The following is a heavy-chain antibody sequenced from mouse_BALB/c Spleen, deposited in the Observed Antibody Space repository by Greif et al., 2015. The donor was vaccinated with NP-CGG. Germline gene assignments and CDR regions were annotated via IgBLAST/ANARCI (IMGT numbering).Heavy chain of an antibody. Sequence: EVQLVESGGDLEKPGGSLKLSCAASGFTFSSYGMSWVRQTPDKRLEWVATISSGGSYTYYPDSVKGRFTISRDNAKNTLYLQMSSLKSEDTAMYYCARLGYGNNQAWFAYWGQGTLVTVSA. D-gene: IGHD2-1*01. J-gene: IGHJ3*01. CDR2: ISSGGSYT. CDR3: ARLGYGNNQAWFAY. V-gene: IGHV5-6*01. CDR1: GFTFSSYG.